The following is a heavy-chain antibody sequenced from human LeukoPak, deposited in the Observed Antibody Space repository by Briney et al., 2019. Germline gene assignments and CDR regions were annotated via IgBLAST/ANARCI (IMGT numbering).Heavy chain of an antibody. CDR2: ISPSGGST. V-gene: IGHV1-46*01. D-gene: IGHD4-23*01. CDR1: GYTFTGYW. Sequence: ASVKVSCKAFGYTFTGYWMHWVRQAPGQGPEWMGVISPSGGSTIYAQKFKGRVTLIRDMSTSTDYLELSSLRSEDTAVYYCARDGTYGGEYYFDYWGQGTLVTVSS. CDR3: ARDGTYGGEYYFDY. J-gene: IGHJ4*02.